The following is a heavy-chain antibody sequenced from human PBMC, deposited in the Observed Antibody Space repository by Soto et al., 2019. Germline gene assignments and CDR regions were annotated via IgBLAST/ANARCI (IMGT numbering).Heavy chain of an antibody. CDR1: GGSISSGGYY. CDR3: ARSLGSRPDY. Sequence: QVQLQESGPGLVKPSQTLSLTCTVSGGSISSGGYYWSWIRQHPGKGLEWIGYIYYSGSTYYNPSHKSRGTISVDTSKNSVSQNLSSVTAAETDVYDSARSLGSRPDYWCQGTMVTVSS. D-gene: IGHD3-10*01. V-gene: IGHV4-31*03. CDR2: IYYSGST. J-gene: IGHJ4*02.